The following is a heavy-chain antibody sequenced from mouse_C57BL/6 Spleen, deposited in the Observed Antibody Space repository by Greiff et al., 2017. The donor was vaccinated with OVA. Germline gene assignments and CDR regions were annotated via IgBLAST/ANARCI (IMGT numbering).Heavy chain of an antibody. J-gene: IGHJ1*03. CDR3: PREEGLARGYFDV. V-gene: IGHV14-3*01. Sequence: VQLKESVAELVRPGASVKLSCTASGFNIKNTYMHWVKQRPEQGLEWIGRIDPANGNTNYAPKFQGKATITADTSSNTAYLQLSSLTSEDTAIYYCPREEGLARGYFDVWGTGTTVTVSS. D-gene: IGHD3-3*01. CDR2: IDPANGNT. CDR1: GFNIKNTY.